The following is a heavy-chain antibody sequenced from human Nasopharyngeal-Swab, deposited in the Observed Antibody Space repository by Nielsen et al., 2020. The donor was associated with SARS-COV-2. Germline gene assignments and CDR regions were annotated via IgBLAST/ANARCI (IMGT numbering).Heavy chain of an antibody. CDR3: ARDSGATLTTGTTDYYYYYGMDV. J-gene: IGHJ6*02. V-gene: IGHV3-73*01. Sequence: GESLKISCAASGFTFSGSAMHWVRQASGKGLEWVGRIRSKANSYATAYAASVKGRFTISRDDSKNTAYLQMNSLRAEDTAVYYCARDSGATLTTGTTDYYYYYGMDVWGQGTTVTVSS. CDR2: IRSKANSYAT. D-gene: IGHD4-17*01. CDR1: GFTFSGSA.